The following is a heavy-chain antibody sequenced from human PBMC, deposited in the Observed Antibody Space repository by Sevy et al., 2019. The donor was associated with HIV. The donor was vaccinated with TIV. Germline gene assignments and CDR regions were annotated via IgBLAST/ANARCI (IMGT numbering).Heavy chain of an antibody. V-gene: IGHV4-59*08. J-gene: IGHJ4*02. CDR2: IYYNGHI. CDR3: AGENAWGRGYS. Sequence: TMSLTCTVSGGSITSLYWNWIRQPPGKGLEWIANIYYNGHINYNPSLKSRVTLSLDTSKNQFSLRLSSVTAADTAMYYCAGENAWGRGYSWGQGTLVTVSS. D-gene: IGHD1-26*01. CDR1: GGSITSLY.